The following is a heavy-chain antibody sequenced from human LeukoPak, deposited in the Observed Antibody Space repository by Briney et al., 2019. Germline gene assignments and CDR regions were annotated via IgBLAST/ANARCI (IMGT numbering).Heavy chain of an antibody. CDR3: ARDLTTITLVRGAVNWFDP. D-gene: IGHD3-10*01. CDR2: IYTSGTP. J-gene: IGHJ5*02. Sequence: SETLSLTCTVSGRSISSYYWIWLRQPAGKALEWIGRIYTSGTPNYNPSLKSRVTMSGDTSKNQFSLKLSSVTTADTAVHYCARDLTTITLVRGAVNWFDPWGQGTLVTVSS. V-gene: IGHV4-4*07. CDR1: GRSISSYY.